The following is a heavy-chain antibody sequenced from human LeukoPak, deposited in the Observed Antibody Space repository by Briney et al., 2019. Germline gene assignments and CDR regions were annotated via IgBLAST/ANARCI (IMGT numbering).Heavy chain of an antibody. V-gene: IGHV3-23*01. D-gene: IGHD6-19*01. CDR2: ISGSGTNS. CDR3: AKDGSTAVAGTGDRPFDN. J-gene: IGHJ4*02. Sequence: GGSLRLSCAASGFTFSSYAMSWVRQAPGKGLEWVSGISGSGTNSHYAESVKGRFTISRDNSKHTVYLQMNTLRAEDTAVYYCAKDGSTAVAGTGDRPFDNWGQGTLVTVSS. CDR1: GFTFSSYA.